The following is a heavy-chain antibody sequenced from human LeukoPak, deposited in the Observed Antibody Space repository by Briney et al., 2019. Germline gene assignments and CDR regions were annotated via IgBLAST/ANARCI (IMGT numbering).Heavy chain of an antibody. CDR3: ARDGRFGRFDY. J-gene: IGHJ4*02. CDR1: GGSISSSSYY. CDR2: IYYSGST. D-gene: IGHD3-10*01. Sequence: SETLSLTCTVSGGSISSSSYYWGWIRQPPGKGLEWIGSIYYSGSTNYNPSLKSRVTISVDTSKNQFSLKLSSVTAADTAVYYCARDGRFGRFDYWGQGTLVTVSS. V-gene: IGHV4-39*07.